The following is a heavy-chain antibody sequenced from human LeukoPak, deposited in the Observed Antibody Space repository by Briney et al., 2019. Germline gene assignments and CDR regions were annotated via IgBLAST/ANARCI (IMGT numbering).Heavy chain of an antibody. CDR1: GYTFTCYY. CDR3: ARAGGDCTGGACYYYFDY. J-gene: IGHJ4*02. V-gene: IGHV1-2*02. D-gene: IGHD2-8*02. CDR2: INPNSGDT. Sequence: ASVKVSCTTSGYTFTCYYMHWVRQAPGQGLEWMGWINPNSGDTNYAQKFQGRVTMTRDTSISTAYMGLSRLRSDDTAVYYCARAGGDCTGGACYYYFDYWGQGILVTVSS.